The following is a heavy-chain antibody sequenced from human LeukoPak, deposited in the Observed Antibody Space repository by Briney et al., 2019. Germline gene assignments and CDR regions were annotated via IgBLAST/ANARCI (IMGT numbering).Heavy chain of an antibody. D-gene: IGHD3-3*01. Sequence: SETLSLTCAVYGGSFSGYYWSWIRQPPGKGLEWIGKINHSGSTNYNPSLKSRVTISVDTSKNQFSLKLSSVTAADTAVYYCARGQGYYDFWSGYYIGWFDPWGQGTLVTVSS. J-gene: IGHJ5*02. CDR2: INHSGST. V-gene: IGHV4-34*01. CDR3: ARGQGYYDFWSGYYIGWFDP. CDR1: GGSFSGYY.